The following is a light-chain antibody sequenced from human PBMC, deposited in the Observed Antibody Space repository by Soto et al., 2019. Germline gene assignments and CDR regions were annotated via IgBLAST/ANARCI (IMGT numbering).Light chain of an antibody. CDR3: SSYTTADTVI. CDR1: SSDIGGYNF. CDR2: DVN. V-gene: IGLV2-14*03. J-gene: IGLJ7*01. Sequence: QSVLTLPASMSGSPGQSITISCTGTSSDIGGYNFVSWYQRHPGKGPKLLIFDVNFRPSGVSNRFSGSKSENTASLTISGLQPEDEADYFCSSYTTADTVIFGGGTQLTVL.